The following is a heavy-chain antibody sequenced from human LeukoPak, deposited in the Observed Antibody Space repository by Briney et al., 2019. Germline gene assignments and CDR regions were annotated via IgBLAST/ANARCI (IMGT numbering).Heavy chain of an antibody. CDR3: ARGDRYHDILTGYYSGADYYYYGMDV. V-gene: IGHV4-61*01. CDR2: IYYSAST. CDR1: GDSVSGISFY. D-gene: IGHD3-9*01. J-gene: IGHJ6*02. Sequence: SETLSLTCTVSGDSVSGISFYWSWIRQPPGKGLEWIGYIYYSASTNHNPSLKSRVTISVDTSKNQFSLKLSSVTAADTAVYYCARGDRYHDILTGYYSGADYYYYGMDVWGQGTTVTVSS.